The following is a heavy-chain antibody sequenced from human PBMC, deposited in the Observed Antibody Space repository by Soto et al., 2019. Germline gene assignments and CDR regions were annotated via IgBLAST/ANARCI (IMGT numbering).Heavy chain of an antibody. CDR1: GYTFSRYG. J-gene: IGHJ6*02. CDR2: ISGYNGDT. Sequence: QGQLVQSGPEAKKPGASVKVSCKASGYTFSRYGISWVRQAPGQGLEWMGWISGYNGDTKYAQKVQGRVTMTIDTPTYTAYMELRSLTSDDTAIYYCAKNGQPPYYYYGTDVWGQGTTVTVSS. V-gene: IGHV1-18*01. D-gene: IGHD2-8*01. CDR3: AKNGQPPYYYYGTDV.